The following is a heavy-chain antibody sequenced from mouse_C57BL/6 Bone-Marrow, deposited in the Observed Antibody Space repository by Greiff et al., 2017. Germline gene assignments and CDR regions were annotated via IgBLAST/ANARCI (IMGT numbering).Heavy chain of an antibody. Sequence: EVQLVESGGGLVQPKGSLKLSCEASGFSFNTYAMNWVSQAPGKGLEWVARIRSKSSNNATYYADSVKDRFTISRDDSEALLYLQMNNLKAEDAAMYYCVSQGGLQRHCYFDVWGTATTVSVSS. CDR1: GFSFNTYA. V-gene: IGHV10-1*01. CDR2: IRSKSSNNAT. J-gene: IGHJ1*03. CDR3: VSQGGLQRHCYFDV. D-gene: IGHD1-1*01.